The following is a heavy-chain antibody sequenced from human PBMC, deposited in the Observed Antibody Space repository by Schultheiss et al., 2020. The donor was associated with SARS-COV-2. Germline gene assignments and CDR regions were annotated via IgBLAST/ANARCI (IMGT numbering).Heavy chain of an antibody. Sequence: GGSLRLSCAASGFTFSSYGMHWVRQAPGKGLEWVAVISYDGSNKYYADSVKGRFTISRDNSKNTLYLQMNSLRAEDTAVYYCARVSWVRGPPGYWGQGTLVTVSS. CDR3: ARVSWVRGPPGY. D-gene: IGHD3-10*01. CDR2: ISYDGSNK. V-gene: IGHV3-30*03. J-gene: IGHJ4*02. CDR1: GFTFSSYG.